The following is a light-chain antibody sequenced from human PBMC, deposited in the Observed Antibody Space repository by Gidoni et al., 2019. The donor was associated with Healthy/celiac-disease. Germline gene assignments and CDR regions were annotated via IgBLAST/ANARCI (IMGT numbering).Light chain of an antibody. V-gene: IGKV3-20*01. J-gene: IGKJ4*01. CDR3: QQYGSSPLT. Sequence: EIVLTQSPGTLSLSPEERATLSCRASQSVSSSYLAWYQQKPGQAPRLLIYGASSRATGSPDRFSGSGAGTDVTLTISRLEPEDFAVYYCQQYGSSPLTFXGXTKVEIK. CDR2: GAS. CDR1: QSVSSSY.